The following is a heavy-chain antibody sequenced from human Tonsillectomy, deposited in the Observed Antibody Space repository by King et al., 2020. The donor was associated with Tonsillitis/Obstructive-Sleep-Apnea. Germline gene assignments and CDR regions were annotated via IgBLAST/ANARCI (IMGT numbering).Heavy chain of an antibody. CDR1: GFTFSIYA. D-gene: IGHD3-22*01. J-gene: IGHJ6*03. V-gene: IGHV3-23*04. CDR2: ISASGGNT. CDR3: AKDSDSSSYYTSNYYYMDV. Sequence: VQLVESGGGLVQPGGSLRLSCAASGFTFSIYAMTWVRRAPGKGLEWVSVISASGGNTYYADSVKGRFTISRDNSKNTLYLQMNSLRAQDTAVYYCAKDSDSSSYYTSNYYYMDVWGKGTTVTVSS.